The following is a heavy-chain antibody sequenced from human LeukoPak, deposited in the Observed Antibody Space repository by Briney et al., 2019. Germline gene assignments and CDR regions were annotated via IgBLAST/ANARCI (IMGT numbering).Heavy chain of an antibody. V-gene: IGHV1-2*02. D-gene: IGHD2-8*01. Sequence: VASVKVSCKASGYTFTGYYMHWVRQAPGQGLEWMGWIHSNTGDTHYAQKFQGRVTMTRDTSISTAYMDLSRLRSDDTAVYYCARDQAVLRLKEYHYYFGMDVWGQGTTVTVSS. CDR3: ARDQAVLRLKEYHYYFGMDV. CDR1: GYTFTGYY. J-gene: IGHJ6*02. CDR2: IHSNTGDT.